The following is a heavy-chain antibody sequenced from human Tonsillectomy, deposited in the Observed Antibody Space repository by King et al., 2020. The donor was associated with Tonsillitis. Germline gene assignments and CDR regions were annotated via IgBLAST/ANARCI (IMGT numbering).Heavy chain of an antibody. V-gene: IGHV4-39*07. Sequence: QLQESGPGLVKPSETLSLTCTVSGGSIGSSSYYWSWIRQPPGKGLEWIGTISYSGSTYYNPSLKSRVTISLDTSKNQFSLKLTSVTAADTAVYYCARSLGTEGLYSYYALDVCGQGTTVTVSS. D-gene: IGHD6-13*01. CDR3: ARSLGTEGLYSYYALDV. J-gene: IGHJ6*02. CDR1: GGSIGSSSYY. CDR2: ISYSGST.